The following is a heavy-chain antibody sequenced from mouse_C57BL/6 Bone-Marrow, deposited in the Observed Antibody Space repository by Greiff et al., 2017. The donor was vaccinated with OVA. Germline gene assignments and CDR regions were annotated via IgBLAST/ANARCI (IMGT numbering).Heavy chain of an antibody. CDR3: ASVYDGYCPWFAY. CDR1: GYTFTSYW. CDR2: IHPNSGST. J-gene: IGHJ3*01. V-gene: IGHV1-64*01. D-gene: IGHD2-3*01. Sequence: QVQLQQSGAELVKPGASVKLSCKASGYTFTSYWMNWVKQRPGQGLEWIGMIHPNSGSTNYNEKFKGKATLTVDKSSSTAYMQLSSLTSESSAFSSYASVYDGYCPWFAYWGQGTLVTVSA.